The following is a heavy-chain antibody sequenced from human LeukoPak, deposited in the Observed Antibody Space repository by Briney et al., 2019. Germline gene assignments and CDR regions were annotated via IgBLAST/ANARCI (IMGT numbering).Heavy chain of an antibody. V-gene: IGHV1-69*13. CDR2: IIPILGTA. D-gene: IGHD5-18*01. CDR3: ARGYVDTANYHYAFDI. CDR1: GGTFSSYA. J-gene: IGHJ3*02. Sequence: ASVKVSCKASGGTFSSYAISWVRQAPGQGLEWMGGIIPILGTANYAQKFQGRVTITADESTSTAYMELSSLRSEDTAVYYCARGYVDTANYHYAFDIWGQGTMVTVSS.